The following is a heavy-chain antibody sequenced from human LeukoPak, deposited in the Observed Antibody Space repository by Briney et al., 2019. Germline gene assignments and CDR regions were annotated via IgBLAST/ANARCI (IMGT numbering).Heavy chain of an antibody. CDR2: ISSSSSYI. V-gene: IGHV3-21*01. CDR3: ARDRLRYFDWLDY. Sequence: GGSLRLSCAASGFTFSSYSMNWVRQAPGKGLEGVSSISSSSSYIYYADSVKGRFTISRDNAKNSLYLQMNSLRAEDTAVYYCARDRLRYFDWLDYWGQGTLVTVSS. D-gene: IGHD3-9*01. J-gene: IGHJ4*02. CDR1: GFTFSSYS.